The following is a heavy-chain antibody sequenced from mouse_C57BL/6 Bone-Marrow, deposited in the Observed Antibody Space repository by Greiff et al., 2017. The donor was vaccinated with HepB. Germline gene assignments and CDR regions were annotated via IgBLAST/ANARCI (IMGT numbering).Heavy chain of an antibody. CDR3: ASLRRDWYFDV. D-gene: IGHD2-12*01. Sequence: QVQLQQPGAELMRPGSSVKLSCKASGYTFTSYWMDWVKQRPGQGLEWIGNIYPSDSETHYNQKFKDKATLTVDKSSSTAYMQLSSLTSEDSAVYYCASLRRDWYFDVWGTGTTVTVSS. CDR1: GYTFTSYW. V-gene: IGHV1-61*01. J-gene: IGHJ1*03. CDR2: IYPSDSET.